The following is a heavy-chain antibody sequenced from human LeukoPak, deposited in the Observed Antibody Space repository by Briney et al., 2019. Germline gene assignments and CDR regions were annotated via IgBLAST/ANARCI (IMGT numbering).Heavy chain of an antibody. Sequence: GASVKVSCKASGYTFTGYHMHWVRQAPGQGLEWMGWINPNSGGTNYAQKFQGRVTMTRDTSISTAYMELSRLRSDDTAVYYCARDAEPLRFLEWFPTNYWGQGTLVTVSS. D-gene: IGHD3-3*01. J-gene: IGHJ4*02. CDR1: GYTFTGYH. V-gene: IGHV1-2*02. CDR2: INPNSGGT. CDR3: ARDAEPLRFLEWFPTNY.